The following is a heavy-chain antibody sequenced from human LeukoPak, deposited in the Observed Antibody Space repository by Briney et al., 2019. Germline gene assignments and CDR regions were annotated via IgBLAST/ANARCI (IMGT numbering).Heavy chain of an antibody. CDR1: GGSFSGYY. J-gene: IGHJ4*02. D-gene: IGHD6-13*01. CDR3: AVIAAAGKDDY. CDR2: INHSGST. V-gene: IGHV4-34*01. Sequence: SETLSLTCAVYGGSFSGYYWSWIRQPPGKGLEWIGEINHSGSTNYNPSLKRRVTISVDTSKNQFSLKLSSVTAADTAVYYCAVIAAAGKDDYWGQGTLVTVSS.